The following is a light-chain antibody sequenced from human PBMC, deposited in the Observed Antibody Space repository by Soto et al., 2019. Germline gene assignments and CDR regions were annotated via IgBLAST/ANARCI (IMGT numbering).Light chain of an antibody. CDR2: DAS. V-gene: IGKV3-11*01. J-gene: IGKJ4*01. CDR1: QSVSIY. CDR3: QQRSNWPRLT. Sequence: EIVLTQSPATLSLSPGERATLSCRASQSVSIYLAWYQQKPGQAPRLLIYDASNRASGIPARFSGSGSGTDVTLTISSLEPEDFAVYYCQQRSNWPRLTFGGGTKVEIK.